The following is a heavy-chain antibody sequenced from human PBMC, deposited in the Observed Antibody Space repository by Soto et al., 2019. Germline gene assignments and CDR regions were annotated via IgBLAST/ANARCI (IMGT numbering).Heavy chain of an antibody. CDR1: GGSISSGGYS. J-gene: IGHJ6*02. CDR3: ARVLGYGDYVWDYGMDV. V-gene: IGHV4-30-2*01. CDR2: IYHSGST. D-gene: IGHD4-17*01. Sequence: QVQLQQWGAGLLKPSETLSLTCAVYGGSISSGGYSWSWIRQPPGKGLEWIGYIYHSGSTYYNPALKSRVTISVDRSKNQFSLKLSSVTAADTAVYYCARVLGYGDYVWDYGMDVWGQGTTVTVSS.